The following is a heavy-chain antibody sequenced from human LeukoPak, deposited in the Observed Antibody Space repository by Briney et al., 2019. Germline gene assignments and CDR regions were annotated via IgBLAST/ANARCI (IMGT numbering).Heavy chain of an antibody. V-gene: IGHV3-7*01. Sequence: GGSLRLSCAASGFSFTTYWMSWVRQAPGKGLEWVANIKQDGTEKYYVDSVKGRFTISRDNSKNTLYLQMNSLRAEDTAVYYCAKDQRGSSYYYMDVWGKGTTVTISS. CDR1: GFSFTTYW. J-gene: IGHJ6*03. CDR2: IKQDGTEK. CDR3: AKDQRGSSYYYMDV. D-gene: IGHD1-26*01.